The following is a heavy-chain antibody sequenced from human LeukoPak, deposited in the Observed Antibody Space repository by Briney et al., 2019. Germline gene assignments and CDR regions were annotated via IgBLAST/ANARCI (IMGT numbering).Heavy chain of an antibody. V-gene: IGHV4-59*01. CDR3: ARSPLTRNFDI. CDR2: IYYTGST. J-gene: IGHJ3*02. Sequence: SETLSLTCTVSGGSISSNYWSWIRQPPGKGLEWIGYIYYTGSTNYNPSLKSRVTISLDTSKNQFSLKLSSVTAADTAMYYCARSPLTRNFDIWGHGTMVTVSS. D-gene: IGHD3-3*01. CDR1: GGSISSNY.